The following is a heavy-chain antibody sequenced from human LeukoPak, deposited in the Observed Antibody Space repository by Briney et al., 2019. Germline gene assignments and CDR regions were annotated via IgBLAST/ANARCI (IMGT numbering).Heavy chain of an antibody. Sequence: GGSLRLSCAASGFTFNNYAMHWVRQAPGKGLEWVALNTYDGSDKYYADSVKGRFTISRDSSENTLYLQMNSLRADDTALYYCARERTGYYIVYWGQGTLVTVSS. D-gene: IGHD3-3*01. CDR3: ARERTGYYIVY. V-gene: IGHV3-30*04. CDR2: NTYDGSDK. CDR1: GFTFNNYA. J-gene: IGHJ4*02.